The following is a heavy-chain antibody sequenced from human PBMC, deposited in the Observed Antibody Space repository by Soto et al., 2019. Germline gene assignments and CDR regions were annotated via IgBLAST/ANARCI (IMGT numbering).Heavy chain of an antibody. CDR1: GYTFTSYG. CDR3: ARLYCSGGSCYPVHFDY. J-gene: IGHJ4*02. Sequence: ASVKVSCKASGYTFTSYGISWVRQAPGQGLEWMGWISAYNGNTNYAQNLQGRVTMTTDTSISTAYMELSSLRSEDTAVYYCARLYCSGGSCYPVHFDYWGQGTLVTVSS. D-gene: IGHD2-15*01. CDR2: ISAYNGNT. V-gene: IGHV1-18*01.